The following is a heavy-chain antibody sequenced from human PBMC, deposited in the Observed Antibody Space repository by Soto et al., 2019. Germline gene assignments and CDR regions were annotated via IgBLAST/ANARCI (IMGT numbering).Heavy chain of an antibody. CDR1: RYIYSRFF. Sequence: ASVHVSCKPSRYIYSRFFINWVRQPPGQGLEWMGWTRGYSGNSKYVQKFQGRVNMTTDTPTNRGYMEMRSLTPDDTAVYYWARGFFGHVDEFDLWGQGTTVTVAS. CDR3: ARGFFGHVDEFDL. D-gene: IGHD2-21*01. CDR2: TRGYSGNS. V-gene: IGHV1-18*01. J-gene: IGHJ3*01.